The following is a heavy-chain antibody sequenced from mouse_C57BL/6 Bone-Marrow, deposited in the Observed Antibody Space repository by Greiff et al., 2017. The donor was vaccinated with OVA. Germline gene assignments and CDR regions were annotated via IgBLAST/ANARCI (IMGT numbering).Heavy chain of an antibody. V-gene: IGHV1-69*01. CDR3: ARRGATMVTPWYFDV. Sequence: VQLQQPGAELVRPGSSVKLSCKASGYTFTSYWMHWVKQRPGQGLEWIGEIDPSDSYTNYNQKFKGKSTLTVDKSSSTAYMQLSSLTSEDSAVYYCARRGATMVTPWYFDVWGTGTTVTVSS. CDR2: IDPSDSYT. CDR1: GYTFTSYW. J-gene: IGHJ1*03. D-gene: IGHD2-2*01.